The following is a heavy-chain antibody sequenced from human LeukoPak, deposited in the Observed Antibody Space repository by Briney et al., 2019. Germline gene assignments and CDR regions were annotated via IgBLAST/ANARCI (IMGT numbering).Heavy chain of an antibody. Sequence: GGSLRLSCAASGFTFSSYAMSWVRQAPGRGLEWVSSLSVSGATTYYADSVKGRFTISRDNFNNTLYLQMNKLRAEDTALYYCAAGPYGGNTPFDYWGQGTLVTISS. CDR2: LSVSGATT. J-gene: IGHJ4*02. CDR3: AAGPYGGNTPFDY. D-gene: IGHD4-23*01. V-gene: IGHV3-23*01. CDR1: GFTFSSYA.